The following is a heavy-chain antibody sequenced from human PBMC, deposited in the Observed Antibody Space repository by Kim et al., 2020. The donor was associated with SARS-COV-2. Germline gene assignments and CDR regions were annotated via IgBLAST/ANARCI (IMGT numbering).Heavy chain of an antibody. J-gene: IGHJ4*02. CDR2: ISYDGSNK. V-gene: IGHV3-30-3*01. Sequence: GGSLRLSCAASGFTFSSYAMHWVRQAPGKGLEWVAVISYDGSNKYYADSVKGRFTISRDNSKNTLYLQMNSLRAEDTAVYYCARAVRGSSSSPCAYWGQG. CDR1: GFTFSSYA. CDR3: ARAVRGSSSSPCAY. D-gene: IGHD6-6*01.